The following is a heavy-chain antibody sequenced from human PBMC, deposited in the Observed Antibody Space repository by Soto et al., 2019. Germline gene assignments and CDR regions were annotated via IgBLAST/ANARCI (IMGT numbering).Heavy chain of an antibody. CDR1: GFTFSSYG. J-gene: IGHJ4*02. D-gene: IGHD3-22*01. Sequence: QVQLVESGGGVVQPGRSLRLSCAASGFTFSSYGMHWVRQAPGKGLEWVAVISYDGSNKYYADSVKGRFTISRDNSKNTLYLQMNSRRAEDTAVYYCAKELRASSGYYGTQAADYWGQGTLVTVSS. V-gene: IGHV3-30*18. CDR3: AKELRASSGYYGTQAADY. CDR2: ISYDGSNK.